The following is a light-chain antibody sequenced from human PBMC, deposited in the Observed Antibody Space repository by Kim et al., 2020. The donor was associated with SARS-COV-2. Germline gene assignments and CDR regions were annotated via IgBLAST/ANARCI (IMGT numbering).Light chain of an antibody. CDR2: DAS. Sequence: DIQMTQSPSSLSASVGDRVTITCQASQGLSDHLNWYQQKPGKAPNLLIYDASNLETGVPSRFSGSKSGTDFTLTITSLQPEDIATYYCQQYDTLPYSFGQGTKGDIK. J-gene: IGKJ2*03. CDR1: QGLSDH. CDR3: QQYDTLPYS. V-gene: IGKV1-33*01.